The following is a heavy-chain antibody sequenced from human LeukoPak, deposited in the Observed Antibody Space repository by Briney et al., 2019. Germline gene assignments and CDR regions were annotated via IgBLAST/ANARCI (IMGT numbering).Heavy chain of an antibody. Sequence: PGGSLRLSCAASGFTFSSYAMSWVRQAPGKGLEWVSAISGSGGRTYYADSVKGRFTISRDNSKNTLYLQMNSLRAEDTAVYYCAKDVLLWFGEFNYFDYWGQGTLVTVSS. CDR1: GFTFSSYA. J-gene: IGHJ4*02. CDR3: AKDVLLWFGEFNYFDY. CDR2: ISGSGGRT. V-gene: IGHV3-23*01. D-gene: IGHD3-10*01.